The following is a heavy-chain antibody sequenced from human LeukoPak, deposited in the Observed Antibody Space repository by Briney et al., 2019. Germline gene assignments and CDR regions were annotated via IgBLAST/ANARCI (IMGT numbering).Heavy chain of an antibody. V-gene: IGHV4-39*01. J-gene: IGHJ4*02. D-gene: IGHD3-22*01. CDR3: ARLSSGPDY. Sequence: SETLSLTCTVSGGSISSSSYYWGWIRQPPGKGLEWIGSIYYSGSTYYNPSLKSRVTISVDTSKNQFSLKLSSVTAADTAVYYCARLSSGPDYWGQGTLVTVSS. CDR2: IYYSGST. CDR1: GGSISSSSYY.